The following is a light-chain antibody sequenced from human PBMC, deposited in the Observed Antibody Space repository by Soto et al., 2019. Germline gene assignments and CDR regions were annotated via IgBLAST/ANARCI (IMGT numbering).Light chain of an antibody. J-gene: IGKJ1*01. CDR1: QSINSW. CDR2: DAS. CDR3: QQYNSYSWT. Sequence: DVQMTQSPSTLSASVGDRVTITCRASQSINSWVAWYQQKPGRAPKLLIYDASTLESGVPSRFSGSGSGTEFTLTISSLQPDDFATYYCQQYNSYSWTFGQGTKVEIK. V-gene: IGKV1-5*01.